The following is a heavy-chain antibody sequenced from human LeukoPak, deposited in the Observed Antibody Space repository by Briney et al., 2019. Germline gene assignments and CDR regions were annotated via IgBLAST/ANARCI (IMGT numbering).Heavy chain of an antibody. D-gene: IGHD3-16*01. Sequence: GGSLRLSCTASGFTFNRYGMHWIRQPPGKGLEWVAYIRYDSSDKKYGGSVEGRLTISRDTAKNSLYLQMSSLRAEDTAVYYCAREAQGGFDYWGQGTLVTVSS. V-gene: IGHV3-30*02. J-gene: IGHJ4*02. CDR3: AREAQGGFDY. CDR2: IRYDSSDK. CDR1: GFTFNRYG.